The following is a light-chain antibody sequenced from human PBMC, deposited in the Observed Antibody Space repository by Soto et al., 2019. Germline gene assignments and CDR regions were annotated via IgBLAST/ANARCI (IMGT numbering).Light chain of an antibody. Sequence: ETVLTQSPGTLSLSPGERATLSCRASQTVSSIYLAWYQQKPGQAPRLLIYGISTRATGIPDRFSGSGSGTDFTLTISRLEPEDFAVYFCQRYGSSPLITFGQGTRLEIK. V-gene: IGKV3-20*01. J-gene: IGKJ5*01. CDR1: QTVSSIY. CDR3: QRYGSSPLIT. CDR2: GIS.